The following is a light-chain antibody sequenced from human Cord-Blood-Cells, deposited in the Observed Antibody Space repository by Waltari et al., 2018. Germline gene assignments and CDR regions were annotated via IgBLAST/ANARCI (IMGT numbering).Light chain of an antibody. CDR3: QQRSNWLT. J-gene: IGKJ4*01. CDR2: EAS. Sequence: EIVLTQSPATLSLSPGERATLSCRARQGVSSYLAWYQQKPGQAPRLLIYEASNRATGIPARFSGSGSGTDFTLTISSLEPEDFAVYYCQQRSNWLTFGGGTKVEIK. CDR1: QGVSSY. V-gene: IGKV3-11*01.